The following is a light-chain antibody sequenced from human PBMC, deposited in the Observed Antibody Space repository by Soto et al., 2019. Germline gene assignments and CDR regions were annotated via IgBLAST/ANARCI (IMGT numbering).Light chain of an antibody. Sequence: DIVMTQSPDSLAVSLGERVTINCKSSQSVLYSSNNRNYLAWYQQKPGQPPKLLISWASTRESGVPDRFSGSGSGTDFTLTISSLQAEDVAVYYCQQYYSIPWTFGQGTKVEIK. CDR2: WAS. V-gene: IGKV4-1*01. CDR3: QQYYSIPWT. CDR1: QSVLYSSNNRNY. J-gene: IGKJ1*01.